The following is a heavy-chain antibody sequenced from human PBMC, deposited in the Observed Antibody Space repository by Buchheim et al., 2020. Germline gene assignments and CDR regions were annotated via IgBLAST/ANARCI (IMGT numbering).Heavy chain of an antibody. V-gene: IGHV1-2*02. Sequence: QVHLVQSGAEVKKPGASVKVSCKASGYTFSGFHMHWLRQAPGQGLEWMGWINPDSGGTNYEQKFQGRVTLTRDTSISTAYMELSSLRSDDTAVFYCARDPGPRGLSWYFDLWGRGTL. CDR3: ARDPGPRGLSWYFDL. CDR2: INPDSGGT. D-gene: IGHD4/OR15-4a*01. CDR1: GYTFSGFH. J-gene: IGHJ2*01.